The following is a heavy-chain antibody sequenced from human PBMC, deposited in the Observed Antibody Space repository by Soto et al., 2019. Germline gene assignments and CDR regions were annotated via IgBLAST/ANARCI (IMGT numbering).Heavy chain of an antibody. D-gene: IGHD6-19*01. V-gene: IGHV4-59*01. CDR3: AKSLWDTSGWKTDY. J-gene: IGHJ4*02. Sequence: QVQLQESGPGLVKPSETLSLICTVSGDSISSLYWSWIRQPPGKGLEWIGYIYYSGSINYNPSLKSRVTISVDPSKNQFSLRLSSVTAADTAVYYCAKSLWDTSGWKTDYWGQGTLVTVSS. CDR1: GDSISSLY. CDR2: IYYSGSI.